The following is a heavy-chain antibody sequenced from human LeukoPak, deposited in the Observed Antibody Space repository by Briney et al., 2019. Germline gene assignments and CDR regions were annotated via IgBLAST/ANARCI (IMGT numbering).Heavy chain of an antibody. CDR2: IGKGGDT. J-gene: IGHJ4*02. D-gene: IGHD3-16*01. V-gene: IGHV3-13*04. CDR3: ARGGPGPFDY. CDR1: GLTFSNYD. Sequence: GGSLRLSCAASGLTFSNYDWHWVRQATGRGLEWVSGIGKGGDTYYADSVKGRFTISRDNARSSVYLQMNSLRAGDTSVYYCARGGPGPFDYWGQGTLVTVSS.